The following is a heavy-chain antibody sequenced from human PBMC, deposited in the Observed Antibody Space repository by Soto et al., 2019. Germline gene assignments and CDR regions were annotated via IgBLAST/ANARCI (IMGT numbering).Heavy chain of an antibody. J-gene: IGHJ6*03. D-gene: IGHD3-16*02. CDR1: GYTFTSYD. CDR3: ARGQTPDYDYIWGTYRYTPNYYSYYMDV. CDR2: MNPNSGNT. V-gene: IGHV1-8*01. Sequence: ASVKVSCKASGYTFTSYDINWVRQATGQRLEWMGWMNPNSGNTGYAQKFQGRVTMTRNTSITTAYMQLSSLRSEDTAVYYCARGQTPDYDYIWGTYRYTPNYYSYYMDVWGKGTTVTVS.